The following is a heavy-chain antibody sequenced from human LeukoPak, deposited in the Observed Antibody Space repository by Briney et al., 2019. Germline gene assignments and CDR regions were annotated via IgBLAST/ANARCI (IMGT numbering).Heavy chain of an antibody. J-gene: IGHJ4*02. CDR3: TRHKPNNGYGNFDY. CDR1: GFTFSSYA. Sequence: GGSLRLSCAASGFTFSSYAMNWVRQAPGKGLEWVANINQGGNDKQYVDSMKGRFTIARDNAKNSLFLQMNSLKTEDTAVYYCTRHKPNNGYGNFDYWGQGTLVTVSS. V-gene: IGHV3-7*03. CDR2: INQGGNDK. D-gene: IGHD5-12*01.